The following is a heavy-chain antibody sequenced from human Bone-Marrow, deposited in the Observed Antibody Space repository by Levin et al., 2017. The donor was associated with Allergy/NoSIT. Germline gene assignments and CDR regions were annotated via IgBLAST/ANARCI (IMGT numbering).Heavy chain of an antibody. Sequence: GGSLRLSCAASGFTFSIYWMSWVRQAPGKGLEWVANIKQDGSEKHLVDSVKGRFTISRDNAKNSLYLQLNSLRAEDTAVYYCARLDYYDSSQFDSWGQGTLVTVSS. CDR3: ARLDYYDSSQFDS. J-gene: IGHJ4*02. D-gene: IGHD3-22*01. V-gene: IGHV3-7*01. CDR1: GFTFSIYW. CDR2: IKQDGSEK.